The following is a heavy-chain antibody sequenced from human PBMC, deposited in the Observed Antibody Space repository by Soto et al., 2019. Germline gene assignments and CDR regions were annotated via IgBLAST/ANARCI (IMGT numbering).Heavy chain of an antibody. CDR2: TYCKTKCDT. CDR3: ASGSENYLLDD. V-gene: IGHV6-1*01. J-gene: IGHJ4*02. CDR1: GDSVLTVSAA. D-gene: IGHD1-7*01. Sequence: TFSLTCTISGDSVLTVSAAWNWIRQSPSRGVEGRGRTYCKTKCDTDYAVSVKSRIIITRDTSKNQFSLQLHSLTAEDTAVYYSASGSENYLLDDWAQGTQVTVSS.